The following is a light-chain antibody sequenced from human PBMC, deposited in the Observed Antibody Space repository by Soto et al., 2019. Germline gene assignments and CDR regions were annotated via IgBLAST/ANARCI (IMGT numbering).Light chain of an antibody. Sequence: QVTQFPSALSASVGDRVTLTCQASQDINSYLNWYQQKPGKAPKLLIYDASNLEAGVPSRLSDSGTRTEFPLTISSLQPDDFATYYCQQYNNYPLTFGQGTKVDIK. CDR2: DAS. V-gene: IGKV1-33*01. J-gene: IGKJ1*01. CDR3: QQYNNYPLT. CDR1: QDINSY.